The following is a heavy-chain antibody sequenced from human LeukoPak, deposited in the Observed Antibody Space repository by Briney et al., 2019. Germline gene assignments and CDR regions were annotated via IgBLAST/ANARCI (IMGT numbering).Heavy chain of an antibody. J-gene: IGHJ1*01. Sequence: ASVKVSCKASGYTFTDYYIHWVRQAPGQGLEWMGWINSNSGGTNYAQKFQGRVTMTRDTSISTAYTELSRLRSDDTAVYYCARGEDYEYFQQWGQGTLATVSS. CDR2: INSNSGGT. CDR1: GYTFTDYY. V-gene: IGHV1-2*02. CDR3: ARGEDYEYFQQ. D-gene: IGHD4-11*01.